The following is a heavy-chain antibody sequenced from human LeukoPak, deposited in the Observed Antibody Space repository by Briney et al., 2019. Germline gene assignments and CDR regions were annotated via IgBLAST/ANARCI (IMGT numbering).Heavy chain of an antibody. D-gene: IGHD2-15*01. CDR3: AGARAATLPVPDY. CDR1: GFTFSSYG. J-gene: IGHJ4*02. Sequence: GGSLRLSCAASGFTFSSYGMHWVRQAPGKGLERVAVISYDGSNKYYADSVKGRFTISRDNSKNTLYLQMNSLRAEDTAVYYCAGARAATLPVPDYWGQGTLVTVSS. CDR2: ISYDGSNK. V-gene: IGHV3-30*03.